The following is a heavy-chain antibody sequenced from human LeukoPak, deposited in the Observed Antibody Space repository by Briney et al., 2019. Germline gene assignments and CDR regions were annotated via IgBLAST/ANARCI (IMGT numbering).Heavy chain of an antibody. CDR1: GYTLTSYG. V-gene: IGHV1-18*01. Sequence: GASEKVSCKASGYTLTSYGISRVRQAPGHALEWTGWISAYNVNTNHVQKLQGRVTMTPDTPTSPDHMELRGLRSDDTTAYNCAREIGDATRFDPWGQGTLVTVSS. D-gene: IGHD4-17*01. J-gene: IGHJ5*02. CDR3: AREIGDATRFDP. CDR2: ISAYNVNT.